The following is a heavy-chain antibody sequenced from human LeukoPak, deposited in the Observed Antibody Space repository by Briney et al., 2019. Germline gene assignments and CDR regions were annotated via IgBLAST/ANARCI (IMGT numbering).Heavy chain of an antibody. CDR2: ISSNGGNT. J-gene: IGHJ4*02. V-gene: IGHV3-64D*06. D-gene: IGHD3-22*01. CDR1: GFTFSSYA. Sequence: GGSLRLSCSASGFTFSSYAMHWVRQTPGKGLEYVSAISSNGGNTYYADSVKGRFTISRGNSKNTLLLQMSGPRAEDTAVYYCVRNYYDSSGYYLAGYWGQGTLVTVSS. CDR3: VRNYYDSSGYYLAGY.